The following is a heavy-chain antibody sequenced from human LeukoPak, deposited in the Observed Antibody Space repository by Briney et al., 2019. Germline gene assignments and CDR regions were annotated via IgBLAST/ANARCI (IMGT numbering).Heavy chain of an antibody. Sequence: GGSLRLSCAASGFTLSSYSMTWVRQAPGKGLEWVSYISSSSSTIYYADSVKGRFTISRDNAKNSLYLQMNSLRAEDTAVYYCARAKQYYYGSGSLSRDYYYGMDVWGQGTTVTVSS. J-gene: IGHJ6*02. D-gene: IGHD3-10*01. CDR1: GFTLSSYS. CDR2: ISSSSSTI. V-gene: IGHV3-48*01. CDR3: ARAKQYYYGSGSLSRDYYYGMDV.